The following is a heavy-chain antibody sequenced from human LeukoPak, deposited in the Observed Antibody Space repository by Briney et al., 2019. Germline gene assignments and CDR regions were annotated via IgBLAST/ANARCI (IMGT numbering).Heavy chain of an antibody. CDR3: ARGGVLLWFGELSPNYFDY. CDR1: GYTFTSYA. D-gene: IGHD3-10*01. J-gene: IGHJ4*02. CDR2: INAGNGNT. V-gene: IGHV1-3*01. Sequence: ASVKGSCKASGYTFTSYAMHWVRQAPGQRLEWMGWINAGNGNTKYSQKFQGRVTITRDTSASTAYMELSSLRSEDTAVYYCARGGVLLWFGELSPNYFDYWGQGTLVTVSS.